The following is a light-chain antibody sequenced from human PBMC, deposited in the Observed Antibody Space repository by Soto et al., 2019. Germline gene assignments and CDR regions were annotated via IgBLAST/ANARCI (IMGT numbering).Light chain of an antibody. J-gene: IGKJ1*01. Sequence: EIVMTQSPATLSVSPGERATLSCRASQSVSSNLAWYQQKPGQAPRLLIYGASTRATGIPAWFSGSGSGTEFTLTISSLQSEDFAVYYCQQYNNWPPWTFDQGTKVEIK. V-gene: IGKV3-15*01. CDR1: QSVSSN. CDR2: GAS. CDR3: QQYNNWPPWT.